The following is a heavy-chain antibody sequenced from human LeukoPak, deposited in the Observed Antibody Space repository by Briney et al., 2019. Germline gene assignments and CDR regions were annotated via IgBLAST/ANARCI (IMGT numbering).Heavy chain of an antibody. CDR2: IIPIFGTA. V-gene: IGHV1-69*13. Sequence: SVKVSCKASGGTFSSYAISWVRQAPGQGLEWMGGIIPIFGTANYAQEFQGRVTITADESTSTAYMELSSLRSEDTAVYYCARGNLMSVGAFDIWGQGTMVTVSS. CDR3: ARGNLMSVGAFDI. CDR1: GGTFSSYA. J-gene: IGHJ3*02. D-gene: IGHD3-10*02.